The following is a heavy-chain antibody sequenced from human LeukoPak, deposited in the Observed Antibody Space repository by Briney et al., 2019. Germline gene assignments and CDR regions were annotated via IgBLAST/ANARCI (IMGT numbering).Heavy chain of an antibody. J-gene: IGHJ5*02. CDR2: MSAYNGNT. V-gene: IGHV1-18*01. Sequence: GASVSVSFTASGDTFTIDGISWVRQAPGQGGGGMGGMSAYNGNTNYAQKLQGRVTMTTDTSTRTAYMELRSLRSDDTAVYYCARDLRATVTVWFDPWGQGTLVTVSS. D-gene: IGHD4-17*01. CDR3: ARDLRATVTVWFDP. CDR1: GDTFTIDG.